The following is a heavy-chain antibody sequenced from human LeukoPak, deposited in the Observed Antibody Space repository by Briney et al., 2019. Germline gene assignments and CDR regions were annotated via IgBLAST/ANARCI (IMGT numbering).Heavy chain of an antibody. J-gene: IGHJ5*02. Sequence: GGSLRLSCAASGFTFSSYGMHWVRQAPGKGLEWVAFIRYDGSNKYYAHSVKGRFTISRDNSKNTLYLQMNSLRAEDTAVYYCASHSSGYYYGSTRWFDPWGQGTLVTVSS. CDR2: IRYDGSNK. CDR3: ASHSSGYYYGSTRWFDP. V-gene: IGHV3-30*02. D-gene: IGHD3-22*01. CDR1: GFTFSSYG.